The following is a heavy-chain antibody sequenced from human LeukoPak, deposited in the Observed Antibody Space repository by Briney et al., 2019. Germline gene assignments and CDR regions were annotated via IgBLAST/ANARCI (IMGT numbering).Heavy chain of an antibody. J-gene: IGHJ6*03. CDR1: GGSISSGSYY. V-gene: IGHV4-61*02. CDR2: IYTSGST. Sequence: PSQTLSLTCTVSGGSISSGSYYWSWIRQPAGKGLEWIGRIYTSGSTNYNPSLMSRVTISVDTSMNQFSLKLSSVTAADTAVYYCARVGLYCSSTSCYYMGVWGKGTTVTVSS. D-gene: IGHD2-2*01. CDR3: ARVGLYCSSTSCYYMGV.